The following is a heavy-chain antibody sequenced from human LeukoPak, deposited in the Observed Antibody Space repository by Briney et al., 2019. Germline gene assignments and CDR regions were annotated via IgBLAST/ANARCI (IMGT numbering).Heavy chain of an antibody. CDR2: LYYSGST. CDR3: ARGYSYGYSYYFDY. V-gene: IGHV4-39*01. D-gene: IGHD5-18*01. CDR1: GGSISSNSYY. Sequence: SETLSLTCTVSGGSISSNSYYWGWSRQPPGKGLEWIGSLYYSGSTYYNPSLKSRVTMSVDTSKNQFSLKLSSVTAADTAVYYCARGYSYGYSYYFDYWGQGTLVTVSS. J-gene: IGHJ4*02.